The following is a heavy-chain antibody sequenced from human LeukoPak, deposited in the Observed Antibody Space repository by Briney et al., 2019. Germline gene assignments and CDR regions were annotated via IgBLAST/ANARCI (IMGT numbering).Heavy chain of an antibody. V-gene: IGHV1-18*01. D-gene: IGHD6-13*01. J-gene: IGHJ4*02. CDR3: ARGPVAAAGTTNFDY. CDR2: ISAYNGNT. CDR1: GYTFTSYG. Sequence: ASVQVPCKASGYTFTSYGISWVRQAPREGLEWTGWISAYNGNTNYAQKLQGRVTMTTDTSTSTAYMELRSLRSDDTAVYYCARGPVAAAGTTNFDYWGQGTLVTVSS.